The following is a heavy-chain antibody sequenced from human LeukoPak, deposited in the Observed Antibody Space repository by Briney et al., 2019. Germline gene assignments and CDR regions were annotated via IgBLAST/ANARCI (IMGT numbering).Heavy chain of an antibody. Sequence: GASVKVSCKASGGTFSSYAISWVRQAPGQGLEWMGGIIPIFGTANYAQKLQGRVTITTDESTSTAYMELSSLRSEDTAVYYCARVLGGYYYYMDVWGKGTTVTVSS. CDR1: GGTFSSYA. V-gene: IGHV1-69*05. CDR2: IIPIFGTA. J-gene: IGHJ6*03. CDR3: ARVLGGYYYYMDV.